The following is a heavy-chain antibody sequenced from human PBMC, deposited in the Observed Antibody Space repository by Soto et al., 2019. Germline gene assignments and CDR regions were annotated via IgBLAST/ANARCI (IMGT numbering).Heavy chain of an antibody. CDR1: GGTFSKDA. J-gene: IGHJ6*02. CDR3: TRVFGYTFEPRKTRYYAMEV. D-gene: IGHD5-18*01. V-gene: IGHV1-69*01. CDR2: LIPVFGSP. Sequence: QVQLVQSGAEVKKPGSSVTVSCKTSGGTFSKDAINCVRQAPGQGLEWMGLLIPVFGSPIYAQKFQGRIRITADEATSTAFMDLNRLISEDTAVYYCTRVFGYTFEPRKTRYYAMEVWGQGTTVSVYS.